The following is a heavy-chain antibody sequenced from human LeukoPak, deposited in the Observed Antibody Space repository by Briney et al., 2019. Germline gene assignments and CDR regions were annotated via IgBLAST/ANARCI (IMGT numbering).Heavy chain of an antibody. CDR1: GFTFSSYG. J-gene: IGHJ4*02. CDR3: ARALGSYFDSSGYQVDY. V-gene: IGHV3-30*02. Sequence: PGGSLRLSCAASGFTFSSYGMHWVRQAPGKGLEWVAFIRYDGSNKYYADSVKGRFTISRDNSKNTLYLQMNSLRAEDTAVYYCARALGSYFDSSGYQVDYWGQGTLVTVSS. D-gene: IGHD3-22*01. CDR2: IRYDGSNK.